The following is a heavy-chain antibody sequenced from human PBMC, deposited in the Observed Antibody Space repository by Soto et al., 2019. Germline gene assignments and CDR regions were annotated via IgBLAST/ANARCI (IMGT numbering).Heavy chain of an antibody. CDR2: IAYDGNEK. CDR1: GFTFKTHA. Sequence: QVQLVESGGGVVQPGTSLRLSCAASGFTFKTHAMHWVRQAPGKGLEWMAVIAYDGNEKFYADSVKGRFTISRDNSKNALYLQINTLTNEHTAVYYCGKDVGDYVPYYYGVDVWGQGTTVTVSS. CDR3: GKDVGDYVPYYYGVDV. J-gene: IGHJ6*02. V-gene: IGHV3-30*18. D-gene: IGHD1-26*01.